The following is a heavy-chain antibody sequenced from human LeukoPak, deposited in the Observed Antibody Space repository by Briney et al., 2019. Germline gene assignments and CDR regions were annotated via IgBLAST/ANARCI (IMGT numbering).Heavy chain of an antibody. Sequence: PSQTLSLTCTVSGGSISSGGYYWNWIRQLPGKGLEWIGYIYNSGTTYYNPSLKSRVTISVDSSKNQFSLQLTSVTAADTAVYYCARDNPSFDYWGQGTLVTVSS. CDR2: IYNSGTT. D-gene: IGHD1-14*01. J-gene: IGHJ4*02. CDR3: ARDNPSFDY. CDR1: GGSISSGGYY. V-gene: IGHV4-31*03.